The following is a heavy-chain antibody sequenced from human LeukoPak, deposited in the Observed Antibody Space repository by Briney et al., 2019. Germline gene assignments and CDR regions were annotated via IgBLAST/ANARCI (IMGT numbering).Heavy chain of an antibody. V-gene: IGHV4-59*08. D-gene: IGHD6-19*01. CDR3: ARHLRPGVAGFDY. CDR2: IYYSGST. Sequence: PSETLSLTCTVSGGSIHGYYWTWVRQPPGKGLEWIGFIYYSGSTQYNPSLKSRATILVDTSNNQSSLMLSSVTAADTAVYYCARHLRPGVAGFDYWGQGALVTVSS. J-gene: IGHJ4*02. CDR1: GGSIHGYY.